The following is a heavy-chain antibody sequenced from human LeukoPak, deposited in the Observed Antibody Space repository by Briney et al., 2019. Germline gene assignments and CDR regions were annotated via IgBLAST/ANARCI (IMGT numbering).Heavy chain of an antibody. D-gene: IGHD1-26*01. V-gene: IGHV1-69*04. CDR1: GGTFSSYA. J-gene: IGHJ3*02. Sequence: ASVKVSCKASGGTFSSYAISWVRQAPGQGLEWMGRIIPILGIANYAQKFQGRVTITADKSTSTAYMELSSLRSEDTAVYYCATASPVGATLDAFDIWGQGTMVTVSS. CDR2: IIPILGIA. CDR3: ATASPVGATLDAFDI.